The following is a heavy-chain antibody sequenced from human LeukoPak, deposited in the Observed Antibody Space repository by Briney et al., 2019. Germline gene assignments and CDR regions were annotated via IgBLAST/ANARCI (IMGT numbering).Heavy chain of an antibody. Sequence: SETLSLTCSVSGASIRGFYWSWIRQSPGKGLEWIGYISYSGSTKYNPSLKSRATMSADTSKSQLSLRLNSVTAADTAVYFCAQQVVGTSDTFDVWGQGTLVTVSS. CDR1: GASIRGFY. CDR2: ISYSGST. D-gene: IGHD2-15*01. J-gene: IGHJ3*01. V-gene: IGHV4-59*01. CDR3: AQQVVGTSDTFDV.